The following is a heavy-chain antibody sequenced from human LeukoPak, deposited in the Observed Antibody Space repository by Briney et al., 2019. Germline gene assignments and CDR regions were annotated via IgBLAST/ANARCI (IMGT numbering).Heavy chain of an antibody. V-gene: IGHV4-59*11. CDR1: GGSISSHY. Sequence: PSETLSLTCIVSGGSISSHYWSWIRQPPGKGLEWIGYIYYSGSTNYNPSLKSRVTISVDTSKNQFSLKLSSVTAADTAVYYCARSYINWFDPWGQGTLVTVSS. J-gene: IGHJ5*02. CDR2: IYYSGST. D-gene: IGHD2-15*01. CDR3: ARSYINWFDP.